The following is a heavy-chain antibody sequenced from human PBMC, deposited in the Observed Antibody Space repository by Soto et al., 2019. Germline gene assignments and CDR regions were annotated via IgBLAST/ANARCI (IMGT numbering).Heavy chain of an antibody. CDR3: ARDSDYYKADY. CDR1: GFTFNGYW. CDR2: IMKDGGEK. Sequence: EVQLVESGGGLVQPGGSLRLSCAASGFTFNGYWMGWVRQAPGKGLEWVASIMKDGGEKKYVDSVKGRFTISRDNAKNSVSLQMNILRADDTAIYYCARDSDYYKADYWGQGTLVTVSS. J-gene: IGHJ4*02. V-gene: IGHV3-7*01. D-gene: IGHD2-21*02.